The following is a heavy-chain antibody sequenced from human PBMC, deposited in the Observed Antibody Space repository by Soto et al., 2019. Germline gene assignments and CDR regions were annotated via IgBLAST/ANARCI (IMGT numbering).Heavy chain of an antibody. CDR3: ARYCSSTSCYTADY. CDR1: GYTFTSYG. J-gene: IGHJ4*02. Sequence: GASVKVSCKASGYTFTSYGISWVRQAPGQGLEWMGWIRAYNGNTNYAQKLQGRVTMTTDTSTSTAYMELRSLRSDDTAVYYCARYCSSTSCYTADYWGQGTLLTVSS. V-gene: IGHV1-18*04. D-gene: IGHD2-2*02. CDR2: IRAYNGNT.